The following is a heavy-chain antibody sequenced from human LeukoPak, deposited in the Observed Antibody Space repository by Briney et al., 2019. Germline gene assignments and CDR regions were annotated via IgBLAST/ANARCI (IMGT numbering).Heavy chain of an antibody. J-gene: IGHJ4*02. D-gene: IGHD7-27*01. Sequence: GASVKVSCKASGYTFSNYGFSWVRQAPGQGLEWMAWIAGDRIYAPQFQGRLIISTDPSTSTAYMELRSLRSDDTAVYYCARDFWNLYQNNDSNRDFDNWGQGTLLTVSS. CDR3: ARDFWNLYQNNDSNRDFDN. V-gene: IGHV1-18*01. CDR1: GYTFSNYG. CDR2: IAGDR.